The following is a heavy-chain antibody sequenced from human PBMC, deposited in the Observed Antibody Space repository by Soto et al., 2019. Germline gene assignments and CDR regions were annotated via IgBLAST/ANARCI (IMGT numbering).Heavy chain of an antibody. J-gene: IGHJ4*02. D-gene: IGHD6-6*01. Sequence: ASVKVSCKASGGTFSSYAISWVRQAPGQGLEWMGGIIPIFGTANYAQKFQGRVTITADESTSTAYMELSSLRSEDTAVYYCARGPPLIAARFFDYWGQGTLVTVS. CDR2: IIPIFGTA. V-gene: IGHV1-69*13. CDR1: GGTFSSYA. CDR3: ARGPPLIAARFFDY.